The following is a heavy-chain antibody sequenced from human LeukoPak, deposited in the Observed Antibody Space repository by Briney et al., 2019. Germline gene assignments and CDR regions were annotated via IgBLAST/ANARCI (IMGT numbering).Heavy chain of an antibody. CDR2: IWYDGSNK. J-gene: IGHJ4*02. CDR1: GFTFSSYG. V-gene: IGHV3-33*08. D-gene: IGHD3-10*01. Sequence: GGSLTLSCAASGFTFSSYGMRWVRQAPGKGLEWVAVIWYDGSNKYYADSVKGRFTISRDNSKNTLYLQMNSLRAEDTAVYYCAREGIWFGELSSDYWGQGTLVTVSS. CDR3: AREGIWFGELSSDY.